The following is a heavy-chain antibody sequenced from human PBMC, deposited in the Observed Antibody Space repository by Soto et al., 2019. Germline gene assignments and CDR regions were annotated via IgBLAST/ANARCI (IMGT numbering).Heavy chain of an antibody. Sequence: GASVKVSCKASGYTFTSYAMHWVRQAPGQRLEWMGWINAGNGNTKYSQKFQGRVTITRDTSASTAYMELSSLRSEDTAVYYCARLKQWLVSNDAFDIWGQGTMVTVSS. CDR2: INAGNGNT. V-gene: IGHV1-3*01. J-gene: IGHJ3*02. CDR1: GYTFTSYA. CDR3: ARLKQWLVSNDAFDI. D-gene: IGHD6-19*01.